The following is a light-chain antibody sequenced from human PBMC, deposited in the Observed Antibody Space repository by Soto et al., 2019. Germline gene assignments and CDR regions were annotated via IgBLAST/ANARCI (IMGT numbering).Light chain of an antibody. V-gene: IGKV3-15*01. CDR2: GAS. CDR3: QQRSNWPPALS. J-gene: IGKJ4*01. CDR1: QSVSSN. Sequence: EKALTQSPVTLSLSPGERATLSCRASQSVSSNLAWYQQRPGQAPRLLIYGASTRASGVPDRFSGSGSGTEFILTISSLQSEDSAVYYCQQRSNWPPALSFGGGTKVEI.